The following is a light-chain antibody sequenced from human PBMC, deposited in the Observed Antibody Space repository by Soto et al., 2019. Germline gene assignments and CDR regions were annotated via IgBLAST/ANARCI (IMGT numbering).Light chain of an antibody. CDR2: DTS. Sequence: QAVVTQEPSLTVSPGGTVTFTCGSSTGAVTSGHYPYWFQQKPGQAPRTLIYDTSNKHSWTPARFSGSLLGGKAALTLSGAQPEDEAEYYCLLSYSDARPVFGGGTQLTVL. CDR3: LLSYSDARPV. J-gene: IGLJ2*01. CDR1: TGAVTSGHY. V-gene: IGLV7-46*01.